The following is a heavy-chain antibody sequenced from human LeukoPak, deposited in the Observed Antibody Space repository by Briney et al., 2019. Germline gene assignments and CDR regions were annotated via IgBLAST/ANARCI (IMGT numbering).Heavy chain of an antibody. CDR3: ARPQLWLRKDAFDI. CDR1: GITFNSYT. Sequence: GSLRLSCAASGITFNSYTMNWIRQPPGKGLEWIGEINHSGSTNYNPSLKSRVTISVDTSKNQFSLKLSSVTAADTAVYYCARPQLWLRKDAFDIWGQGTMVTVSS. CDR2: INHSGST. J-gene: IGHJ3*02. V-gene: IGHV4-34*01. D-gene: IGHD5-18*01.